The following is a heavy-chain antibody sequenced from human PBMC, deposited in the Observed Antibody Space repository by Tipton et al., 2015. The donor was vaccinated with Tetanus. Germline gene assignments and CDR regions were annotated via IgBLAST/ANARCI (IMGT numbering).Heavy chain of an antibody. CDR1: WDSISSHKW. J-gene: IGHJ5*02. CDR2: IYQTGST. Sequence: SLRLSCDVSWDSISSHKWWSWVRQPPGKGLEWIGEIYQTGSTNYNPSFQSRVSMSVDKSKDQFSLELTSVTAADTAVYYCARALKQGANWFDPWGQGTLVTVSS. V-gene: IGHV4-4*02. D-gene: IGHD3-16*01. CDR3: ARALKQGANWFDP.